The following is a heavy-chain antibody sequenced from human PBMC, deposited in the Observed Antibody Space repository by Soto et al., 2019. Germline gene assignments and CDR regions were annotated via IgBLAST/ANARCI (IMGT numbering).Heavy chain of an antibody. D-gene: IGHD3-3*01. V-gene: IGHV3-30-3*01. Sequence: PGGSLRLSCAASGFTFSSCAMHWVRQAPGKGLEWVALISYDGSNKYYAGSVKGRFTISRDNSKNTLYLQMNSLRAEDTAVYYCARDKSDLRFLEWSYYFDYWGQGTLVTVSS. CDR2: ISYDGSNK. J-gene: IGHJ4*02. CDR3: ARDKSDLRFLEWSYYFDY. CDR1: GFTFSSCA.